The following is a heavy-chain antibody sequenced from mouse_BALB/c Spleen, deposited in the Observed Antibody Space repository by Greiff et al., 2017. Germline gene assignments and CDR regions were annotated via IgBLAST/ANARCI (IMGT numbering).Heavy chain of an antibody. CDR3: TRSGGDCEFAY. J-gene: IGHJ3*01. Sequence: EVKLMESGTVLARPGASVKMSCKASGYSFTSYWMHWVKQRPGQGLEWIGAIYPGNSDTSYNQKFKGKAKLTAVTSASTAYMELSSLTNEDSGVYYCTRSGGDCEFAYWGEGTLVTVSA. V-gene: IGHV1-5*01. CDR1: GYSFTSYW. CDR2: IYPGNSDT. D-gene: IGHD2-13*01.